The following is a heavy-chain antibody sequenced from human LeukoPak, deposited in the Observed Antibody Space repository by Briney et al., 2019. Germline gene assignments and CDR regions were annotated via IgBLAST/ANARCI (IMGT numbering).Heavy chain of an antibody. CDR3: AREGVAGDNWFDP. D-gene: IGHD6-19*01. V-gene: IGHV6-1*01. CDR2: TYYRSKWYN. J-gene: IGHJ5*02. Sequence: SQTLSLTCAISGDSVSTNSAAWNWIRQSPSRGLEWLGRTYYRSKWYNDYAVSVRSRITINPDTSKNQFSLQLNSVSPDDTAVYYCAREGVAGDNWFDPWGQGTLVTVSS. CDR1: GDSVSTNSAA.